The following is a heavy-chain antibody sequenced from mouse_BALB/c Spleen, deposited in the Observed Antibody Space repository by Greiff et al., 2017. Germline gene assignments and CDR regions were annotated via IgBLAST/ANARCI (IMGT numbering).Heavy chain of an antibody. CDR1: GYSITSDYA. CDR3: ARDYGPWFAY. J-gene: IGHJ3*01. CDR2: ISYSGST. D-gene: IGHD1-1*01. Sequence: VQLQQSGPGLVKPSQSLSLTCTVTGYSITSDYAWNWIRQFPGNKLEWMGYISYSGSTSYNPSLKSRISITRDTSKNQFFLQLNSVTTEDTATYYCARDYGPWFAYWGQGTLVTVAA. V-gene: IGHV3-2*02.